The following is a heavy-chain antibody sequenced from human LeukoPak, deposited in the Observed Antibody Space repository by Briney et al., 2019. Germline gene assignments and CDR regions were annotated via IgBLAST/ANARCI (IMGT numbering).Heavy chain of an antibody. CDR1: GFTFSSYE. Sequence: PGGSLRLSCAASGFTFSSYEMNWVRQVPGKGLEWVSYISSSGSTIYYADSVKGRFTISSDNAKTSLYLQMNSLRAEDTAVYYCARVSWFPGTSYYYMDVWGKGTTVTVSS. CDR2: ISSSGSTI. V-gene: IGHV3-48*03. J-gene: IGHJ6*03. D-gene: IGHD1-1*01. CDR3: ARVSWFPGTSYYYMDV.